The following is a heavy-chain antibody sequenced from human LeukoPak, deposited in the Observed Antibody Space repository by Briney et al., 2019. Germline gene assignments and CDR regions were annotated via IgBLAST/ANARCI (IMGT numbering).Heavy chain of an antibody. CDR1: GFTFSNYG. V-gene: IGHV3-30*18. Sequence: GGSLRLSCAASGFTFSNYGMHWVRQAPGKGLEWVAVISYDGSNKYYADSVKGRFTISRDNSKNTLYVQMNSLRAEDTAVYYCAKDRGSVAVAGLYYFDSWGQGTLVTVSS. D-gene: IGHD6-19*01. J-gene: IGHJ4*02. CDR2: ISYDGSNK. CDR3: AKDRGSVAVAGLYYFDS.